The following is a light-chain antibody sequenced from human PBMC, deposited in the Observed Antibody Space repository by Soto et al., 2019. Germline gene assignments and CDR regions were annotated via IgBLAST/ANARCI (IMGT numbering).Light chain of an antibody. CDR2: VNI. CDR3: QSYDSSLSEGV. Sequence: QSVLTQPPSVSGAPGQRITISCTGTSSNIGAGYDVHWYQQLPGTAPKLLIYVNINRPSGVPDRFSGSKSGTSASLTITGLHAEDEADYYCQSYDSSLSEGVFGTGTKVTVL. CDR1: SSNIGAGYD. J-gene: IGLJ1*01. V-gene: IGLV1-40*01.